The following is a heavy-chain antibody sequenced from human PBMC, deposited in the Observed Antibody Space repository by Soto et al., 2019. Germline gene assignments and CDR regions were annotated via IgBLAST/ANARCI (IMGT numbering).Heavy chain of an antibody. J-gene: IGHJ4*02. CDR2: ISSSSSYI. CDR3: ARDIDYYDSSGYYRGY. D-gene: IGHD3-22*01. CDR1: GFTFSSYS. V-gene: IGHV3-21*01. Sequence: EVQLVESGGGLVKPGGSLRLSCAASGFTFSSYSMNWVRQAPGKGLEWVSSISSSSSYIYYADSVKGRFTISRDNAKNSLYLQMNSLRAEDTAVYYCARDIDYYDSSGYYRGYWGQGTLVTVSS.